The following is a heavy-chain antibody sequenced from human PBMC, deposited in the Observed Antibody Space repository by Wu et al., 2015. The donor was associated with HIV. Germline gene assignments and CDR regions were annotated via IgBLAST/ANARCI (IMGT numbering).Heavy chain of an antibody. CDR1: GYAFTSYD. D-gene: IGHD3-22*01. CDR3: ARDPSNTSGYFTYFDY. Sequence: QVQLVQSGAEVKKPGASVKVSCKASGYAFTSYDLNWVRQAAGQGLEWMGWMNPNSGDTGYAQNFQGRVSMTRNSSISAAYLELSSLRSDDTAVYYCARDPSNTSGYFTYFDYWGQGTLVTVSS. J-gene: IGHJ4*02. CDR2: MNPNSGDT. V-gene: IGHV1-8*01.